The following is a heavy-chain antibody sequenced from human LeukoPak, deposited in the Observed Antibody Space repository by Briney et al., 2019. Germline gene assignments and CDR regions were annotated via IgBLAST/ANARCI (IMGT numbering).Heavy chain of an antibody. D-gene: IGHD2-15*01. J-gene: IGHJ4*02. CDR1: GFSFSHFG. CDR3: AKDGYCSGGACYAWHFDS. Sequence: PGGSLRLSCAASGFSFSHFGMHWVRQAPGKGLEWVAFIGSDGDKKYFADSLKGRLTISRDNSKNMLFLQVSSLRMEDTAVYYCAKDGYCSGGACYAWHFDSWGLGTLVTVSS. V-gene: IGHV3-30*02. CDR2: IGSDGDKK.